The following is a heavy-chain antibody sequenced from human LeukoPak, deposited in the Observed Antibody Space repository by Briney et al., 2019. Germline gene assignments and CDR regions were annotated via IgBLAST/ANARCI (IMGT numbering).Heavy chain of an antibody. CDR2: ARNKANSYTT. V-gene: IGHV3-72*01. Sequence: GGSLRLSCAASGFTFSDHYMDWVRQAPGKGLEWVGRARNKANSYTTEYAAPVKGRFTISRDDSKNSLYLQMNSLTTEDTAVYYCARGRGASLPNFDCWGQGTLVTVSS. J-gene: IGHJ4*02. CDR1: GFTFSDHY. D-gene: IGHD1-26*01. CDR3: ARGRGASLPNFDC.